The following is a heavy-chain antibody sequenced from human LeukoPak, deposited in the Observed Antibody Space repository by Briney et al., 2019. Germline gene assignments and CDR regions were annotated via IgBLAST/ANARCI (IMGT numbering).Heavy chain of an antibody. CDR3: AGGRGDCGSTSCYQPFDP. CDR2: MNPNRVNT. CDR1: GYTFTRYD. J-gene: IGHJ5*02. D-gene: IGHD2-2*01. Sequence: ASLKISCTASGYTFTRYDINWVRQATGQRLEWMGWMNPNRVNTGYAQKFQSRVTMTRNTSISTAYMELSSLRSEDTAVYYCAGGRGDCGSTSCYQPFDPWGQGTLVTVSS. V-gene: IGHV1-8*01.